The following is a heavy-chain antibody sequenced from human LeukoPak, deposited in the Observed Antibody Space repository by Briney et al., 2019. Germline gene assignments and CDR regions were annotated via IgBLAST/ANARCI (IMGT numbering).Heavy chain of an antibody. CDR2: INPNSDAT. D-gene: IGHD3-9*01. J-gene: IGHJ4*02. CDR1: GYSFTTYY. CDR3: ARDRLQMLRFLDWPINQFDS. V-gene: IGHV1-2*02. Sequence: GASVKVSCKASGYSFTTYYMHWVRQAPGQGLEWTGWINPNSDATNYAQKFQGRVSMTRDTSISTVYMELSSLTSDDTAVYYCARDRLQMLRFLDWPINQFDSWGQGSLVIVSS.